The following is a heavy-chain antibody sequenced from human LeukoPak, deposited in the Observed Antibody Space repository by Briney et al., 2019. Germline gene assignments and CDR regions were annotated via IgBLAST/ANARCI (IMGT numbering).Heavy chain of an antibody. CDR1: GFTFSSYG. Sequence: GGSLRLSCAASGFTFSSYGMHWVRQAPGKGLVWVAFIRYDGSNKYYADSVKGRFTISRDNSKNTLYLQMNSLRAEDKAVYYCAKGKGVRELRVGAFDIWGQGTVVTVSS. CDR2: IRYDGSNK. D-gene: IGHD1-7*01. V-gene: IGHV3-30*02. CDR3: AKGKGVRELRVGAFDI. J-gene: IGHJ3*02.